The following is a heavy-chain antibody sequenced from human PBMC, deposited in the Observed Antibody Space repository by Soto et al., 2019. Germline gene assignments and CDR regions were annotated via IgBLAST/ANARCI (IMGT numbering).Heavy chain of an antibody. Sequence: PSETLSLTCTVSGASISGLYWSWIRKSAGKGLGWIGRIYATGTTDYNPSLKRRVRMSVDTSKKQFSLKLRSLTAAGTAVYYCVRDGTRTLRDCFDPWGQGISVTVSS. CDR1: GASISGLY. V-gene: IGHV4-4*07. CDR2: IYATGTT. D-gene: IGHD1-1*01. J-gene: IGHJ5*02. CDR3: VRDGTRTLRDCFDP.